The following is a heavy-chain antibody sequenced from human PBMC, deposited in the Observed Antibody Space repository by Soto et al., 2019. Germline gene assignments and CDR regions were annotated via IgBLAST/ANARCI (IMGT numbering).Heavy chain of an antibody. J-gene: IGHJ6*02. V-gene: IGHV5-10-1*01. CDR3: ARHRIFSGNYYYGMDV. CDR2: IDPSDSYT. Sequence: SLKISCKGSGYSFTSYWISWVRQMPGKGLEWMGRIDPSDSYTNYSPSFQGHVTISADKSISTAYLQWSSLKASDTAMYYCARHRIFSGNYYYGMDVWGQGTTVTVSS. CDR1: GYSFTSYW. D-gene: IGHD3-3*01.